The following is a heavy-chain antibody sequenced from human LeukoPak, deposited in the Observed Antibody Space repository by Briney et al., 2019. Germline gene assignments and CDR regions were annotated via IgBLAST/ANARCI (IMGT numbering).Heavy chain of an antibody. V-gene: IGHV3-9*01. D-gene: IGHD3-10*01. CDR3: AKAFGAYYYGSGSYYKGMYMDV. CDR1: GFTFDDYA. Sequence: PGGSLRLSCAASGFTFDDYAMHWVRQAPGKGLEWVSGISWNSGSIGYADSVEGRFTISRDNAKNSLYLQMNSLSAEDTALYYCAKAFGAYYYGSGSYYKGMYMDVWGKGTTVTISS. CDR2: ISWNSGSI. J-gene: IGHJ6*03.